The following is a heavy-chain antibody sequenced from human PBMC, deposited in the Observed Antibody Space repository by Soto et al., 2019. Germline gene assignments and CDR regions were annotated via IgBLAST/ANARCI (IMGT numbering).Heavy chain of an antibody. CDR1: GFTFDNYV. D-gene: IGHD5-18*01. Sequence: GGSLRLSCSASGFTFDNYVMNWVRQAPGKGLEWVSGVSGNGGSTYYADSVKGRFTNSRDNSKDTLYLHMNSLRAEDTAVYYCAKAGRYSYGGFDYWGQGALVTSPQ. CDR3: AKAGRYSYGGFDY. J-gene: IGHJ4*02. V-gene: IGHV3-23*01. CDR2: VSGNGGST.